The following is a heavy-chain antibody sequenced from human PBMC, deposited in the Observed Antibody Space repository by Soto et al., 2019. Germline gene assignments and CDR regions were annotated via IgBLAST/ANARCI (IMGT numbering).Heavy chain of an antibody. J-gene: IGHJ6*02. D-gene: IGHD6-13*01. V-gene: IGHV4-39*01. CDR2: IYYSGST. CDR3: ARRSSSWYGYYYYYGMDV. CDR1: GGSISSSSYY. Sequence: SETLSLTCTVSGGSISSSSYYWGWIRQPPGKGLEWIGSIYYSGSTYYNPSLKSRVTISVDTSKNQFSLKLSSVTAADTAVYYCARRSSSWYGYYYYYGMDVWGQGTTVTVSS.